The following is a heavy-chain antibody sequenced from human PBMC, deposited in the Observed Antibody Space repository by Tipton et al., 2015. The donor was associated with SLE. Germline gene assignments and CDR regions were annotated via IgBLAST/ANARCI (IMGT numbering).Heavy chain of an antibody. D-gene: IGHD1-14*01. CDR1: GYSFTDYW. J-gene: IGHJ3*01. Sequence: QLVQSGAEVKKPGESLKISCKGSGYSFTDYWIGWVRQMPGKGLEWMGIIYPDDSDTTYSPSFQGQVTMSVDKSSSTAYLQWGSLRASDTAMYYRARRAITAHDAFDVWGQGTTVTVSS. CDR3: ARRAITAHDAFDV. CDR2: IYPDDSDT. V-gene: IGHV5-51*03.